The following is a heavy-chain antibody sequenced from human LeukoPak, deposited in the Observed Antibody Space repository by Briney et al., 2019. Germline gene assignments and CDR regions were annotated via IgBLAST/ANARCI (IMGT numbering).Heavy chain of an antibody. D-gene: IGHD2-15*01. J-gene: IGHJ4*02. CDR2: INPSGGST. V-gene: IGHV1-46*01. CDR3: ARDGEEYCSGGSCYYFDY. CDR1: GYTFTSYY. Sequence: ASVKVSCKASGYTFTSYYMHWVRQAPGQGLEWMGIINPSGGSTSYAQKFQGRVTMTRDTSTSTVYMELSSLRSEDTAVYYCARDGEEYCSGGSCYYFDYWGQGTLVTVSS.